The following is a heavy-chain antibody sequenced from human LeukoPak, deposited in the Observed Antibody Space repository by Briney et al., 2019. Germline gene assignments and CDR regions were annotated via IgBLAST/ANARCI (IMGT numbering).Heavy chain of an antibody. Sequence: GGSLRLSCAASGFTFSSYAMSWVRQAPGKGLEWVSAISGSGGSTYYADSVKGRFTISRDNSKNTLYLQMNSLRAEDTAVYYCARVTNRPPPAADPNPTGYNWFDPWGQGTLVTVSS. CDR3: ARVTNRPPPAADPNPTGYNWFDP. V-gene: IGHV3-23*01. D-gene: IGHD2-2*01. J-gene: IGHJ5*02. CDR2: ISGSGGST. CDR1: GFTFSSYA.